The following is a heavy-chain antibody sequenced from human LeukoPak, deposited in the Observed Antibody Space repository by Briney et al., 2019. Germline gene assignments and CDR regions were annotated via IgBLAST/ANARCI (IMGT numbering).Heavy chain of an antibody. V-gene: IGHV3-11*04. CDR2: ISDSANTI. D-gene: IGHD1-26*01. CDR1: GFTFSDYY. J-gene: IGHJ4*02. CDR3: ARGVGASEGVDY. Sequence: GGSLRLSCAASGFTFSDYYMNWIRQVPGKGLEWISYISDSANTIYYADSMKGRFTISRDNAKNSLYLQMNSLRAEDTAVYYCARGVGASEGVDYWGRGTLVTVSS.